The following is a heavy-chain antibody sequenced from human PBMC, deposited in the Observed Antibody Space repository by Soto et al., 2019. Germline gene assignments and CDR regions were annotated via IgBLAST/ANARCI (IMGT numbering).Heavy chain of an antibody. CDR1: GGSVSSGSYY. J-gene: IGHJ6*02. CDR2: IYYSGST. CDR3: ARGIEGWYQGRYSYGMDV. Sequence: QVQLQESGPGLVKPSETLSLTCTVSGGSVSSGSYYWSWIRQPPGKGLEWIGYIYYSGSTNYNPSLTSRGTISVDTSTNQFSLKLSSVTAADTAVYYCARGIEGWYQGRYSYGMDVWGQGTTVTVSS. V-gene: IGHV4-61*01. D-gene: IGHD6-19*01.